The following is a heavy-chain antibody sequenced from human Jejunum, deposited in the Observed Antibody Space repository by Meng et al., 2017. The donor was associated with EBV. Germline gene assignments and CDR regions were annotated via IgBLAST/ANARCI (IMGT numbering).Heavy chain of an antibody. CDR2: IYHSGIV. V-gene: IGHV4-4*02. D-gene: IGHD3-16*02. Sequence: QVHRQGPGPGLVEPSYALSLTWSVSGGSTSSNNGWGWGRQPQGTGLEWIGEIYHSGIVNYNPSLKSRVTISVDKSKNQFSLRLTSVTAADTAVYYCSHYIWGSYRAGAYWGQGTLVTVSS. CDR1: GGSTSSNNG. J-gene: IGHJ4*02. CDR3: SHYIWGSYRAGAY.